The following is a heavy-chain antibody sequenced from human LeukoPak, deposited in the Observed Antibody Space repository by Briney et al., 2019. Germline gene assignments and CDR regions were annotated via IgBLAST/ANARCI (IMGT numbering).Heavy chain of an antibody. V-gene: IGHV1-69*05. CDR3: ARGPAVAGRTRYSYMDV. D-gene: IGHD6-19*01. CDR1: GGTFSSYA. J-gene: IGHJ6*03. CDR2: IIPIFGTA. Sequence: SVKVSCKASGGTFSSYAISWVRQAPGQGLEWMGGIIPIFGTANYAQKFQGRVTITTDESTSTAYMELSSLRSEDTAVYYCARGPAVAGRTRYSYMDVRGKGTTVTVSS.